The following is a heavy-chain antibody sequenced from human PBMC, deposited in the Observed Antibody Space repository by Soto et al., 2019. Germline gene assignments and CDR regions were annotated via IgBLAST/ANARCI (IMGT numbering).Heavy chain of an antibody. CDR2: IYTSGRT. D-gene: IGHD3-3*01. CDR3: ARSPPYYDGWSGPPLVTYYFDD. V-gene: IGHV4-4*07. CDR1: GGSISSYY. J-gene: IGHJ4*02. Sequence: PAETLCLTCTVSGGSISSYYWSWIREPAGKGLEWLGRIYTSGRTNYNPSLTSRVTMSVDTSKNQFSLKLSSVTAADTAVYYCARSPPYYDGWSGPPLVTYYFDDWGQGTLVTVSS.